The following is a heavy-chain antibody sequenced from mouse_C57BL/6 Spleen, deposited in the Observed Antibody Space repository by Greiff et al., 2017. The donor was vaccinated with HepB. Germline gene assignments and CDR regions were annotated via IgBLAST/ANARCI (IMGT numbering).Heavy chain of an antibody. CDR2: IYPGDGDT. D-gene: IGHD2-4*01. CDR3: AREGCDYDDQFAY. J-gene: IGHJ3*01. Sequence: VQLVESGPELVKPGASVKISCKASGYAFSSSWMNWVKQRPGQGLEWIGRIYPGDGDTNYNGKFKGKATLTADKSSSTAYMQLSSLTSEDSAVYFWAREGCDYDDQFAYWGKGTMVTVSA. CDR1: GYAFSSSW. V-gene: IGHV1-82*01.